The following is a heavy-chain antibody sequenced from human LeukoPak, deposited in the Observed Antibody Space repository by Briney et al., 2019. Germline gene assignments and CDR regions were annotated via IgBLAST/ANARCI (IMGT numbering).Heavy chain of an antibody. D-gene: IGHD5-12*01. CDR3: ARVHPRGYSGYDLGEFDY. V-gene: IGHV1-69*04. CDR2: IIPILGIA. J-gene: IGHJ4*02. CDR1: GYTFTGYY. Sequence: ASVKVSCKASGYTFTGYYMHWVRQAPGQGLEWMGRIIPILGIANYAQKFQGRVTITADKSTSTAYMELSSLRSEDTAVYYCARVHPRGYSGYDLGEFDYWGQGTLVTVSS.